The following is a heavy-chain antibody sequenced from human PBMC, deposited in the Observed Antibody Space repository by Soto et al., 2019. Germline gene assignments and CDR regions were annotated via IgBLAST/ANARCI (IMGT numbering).Heavy chain of an antibody. CDR3: AVSLGVTTYYYYGMDV. J-gene: IGHJ6*02. Sequence: SVKVSCKASGGTFSSYAISWVRQAPGQGLEWMGGIIPIFGTANYAQKFQGRVTITADESTSTAYMELSSLRSEDTAVYYCAVSLGVTTYYYYGMDVWGQGTTVIVSS. CDR1: GGTFSSYA. V-gene: IGHV1-69*13. D-gene: IGHD4-4*01. CDR2: IIPIFGTA.